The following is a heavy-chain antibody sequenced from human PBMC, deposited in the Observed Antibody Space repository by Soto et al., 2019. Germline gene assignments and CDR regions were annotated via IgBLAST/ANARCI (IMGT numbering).Heavy chain of an antibody. V-gene: IGHV4-38-2*02. CDR3: ARDNYDFWSGTNYYGMDA. CDR2: IYQSGST. CDR1: GYSISSGYY. Sequence: SETLSLTCAVSGYSISSGYYWGWIRQPPGKGLEWIGSIYQSGSTYYNPSLKSRVTISVDTSKNQFSLKLSSVTAADTAVYYCARDNYDFWSGTNYYGMDAWGQGTTVT. D-gene: IGHD3-3*01. J-gene: IGHJ6*02.